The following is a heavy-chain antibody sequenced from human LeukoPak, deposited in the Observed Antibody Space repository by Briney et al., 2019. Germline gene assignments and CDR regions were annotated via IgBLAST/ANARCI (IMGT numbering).Heavy chain of an antibody. CDR2: SDPEDGEM. V-gene: IGHV1-24*01. D-gene: IGHD3-22*01. J-gene: IGHJ3*02. CDR3: NALYYDSSGSDAFDI. Sequence: ASVKVSCKVSAYTLTELSTHWVRQAPGKGLEWMGGSDPEDGEMVYAQKFQGRVTMTEDTSTDTAYMELSGLRSEDTAVYYRNALYYDSSGSDAFDIWGQGTMVTVSS. CDR1: AYTLTELS.